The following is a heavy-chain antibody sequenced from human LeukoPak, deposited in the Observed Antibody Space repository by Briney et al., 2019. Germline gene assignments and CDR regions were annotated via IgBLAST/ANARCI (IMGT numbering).Heavy chain of an antibody. CDR3: ARDGYGYNYMDV. CDR2: LYDGGTT. J-gene: IGHJ6*03. V-gene: IGHV3-53*01. CDR1: GFTVSSNF. Sequence: PGGSLTLSCAASGFTVSSNFMSWVRQAPGKGLEGVSVLYDGGTTQYADSVKGRFTISRDNSKNTVYLQMNSLTVEDTAVYFCARDGYGYNYMDVWGKGTTVTVSS. D-gene: IGHD5-12*01.